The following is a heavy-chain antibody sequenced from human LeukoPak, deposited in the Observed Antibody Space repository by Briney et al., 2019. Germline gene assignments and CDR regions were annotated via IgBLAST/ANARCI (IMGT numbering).Heavy chain of an antibody. CDR3: ARSAGKLTRFDY. CDR2: IYYSGTT. CDR1: GGPISSSNYY. Sequence: PSETLSLTCTVSGGPISSSNYYWGWIRQPPGKGLEWIGSIYYSGTTYYNPSLKNRVTISLDTSKNQLSLKLNSVTAADTAVYYCARSAGKLTRFDYWGQGTLVSVSS. V-gene: IGHV4-39*07. J-gene: IGHJ4*02. D-gene: IGHD4/OR15-4a*01.